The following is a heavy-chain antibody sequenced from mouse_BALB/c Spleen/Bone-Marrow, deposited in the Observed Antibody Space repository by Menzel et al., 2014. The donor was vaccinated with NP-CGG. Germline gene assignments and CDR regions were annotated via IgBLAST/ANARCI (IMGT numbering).Heavy chain of an antibody. Sequence: DVHLVESGGDLVKPGGSLKLSCAASGFTFSSYGMSWVRQTPDKRLEWVASISSGGSTYYPDSVKGRFTISRDNARNILYLQMSSLRSEDTAMYYCARYDYDGAYAMDYWGQGTSVTVSS. CDR2: ISSGGST. D-gene: IGHD2-4*01. J-gene: IGHJ4*01. CDR3: ARYDYDGAYAMDY. CDR1: GFTFSSYG. V-gene: IGHV5-6-5*01.